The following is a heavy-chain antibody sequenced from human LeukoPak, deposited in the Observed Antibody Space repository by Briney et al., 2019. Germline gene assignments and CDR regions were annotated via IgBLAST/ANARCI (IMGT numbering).Heavy chain of an antibody. CDR2: IYSGGST. D-gene: IGHD6-13*01. V-gene: IGHV3-53*01. J-gene: IGHJ4*02. CDR1: GFIVSNNY. Sequence: GGSLRLSCAASGFIVSNNYMTWVRQAPGKGLEWVSNIYSGGSTYYADSVKGRFTISRDKSKNTLYLQMNSLRAEDTAVYYCAKDLSGSSWYYFDHWGQGTPVTVSS. CDR3: AKDLSGSSWYYFDH.